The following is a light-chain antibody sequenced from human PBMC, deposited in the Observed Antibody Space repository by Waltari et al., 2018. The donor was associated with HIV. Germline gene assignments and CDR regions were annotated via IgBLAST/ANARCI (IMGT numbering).Light chain of an antibody. CDR1: SSDVGGYNL. V-gene: IGLV2-23*02. CDR3: CAYAGSTTYVI. Sequence: QSALHQPASVSGSPGQSITISCTGTSSDVGGYNLVSWYQQHPGKAPKLMIYEVSKRPSGVSNRFSGSKSGNTASLTISGLQAEDEADYYCCAYAGSTTYVIFGGGTKLTVL. J-gene: IGLJ2*01. CDR2: EVS.